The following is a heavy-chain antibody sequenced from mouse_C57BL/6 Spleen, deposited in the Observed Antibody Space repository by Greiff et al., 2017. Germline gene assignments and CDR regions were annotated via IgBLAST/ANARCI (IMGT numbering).Heavy chain of an antibody. V-gene: IGHV1-69*01. J-gene: IGHJ2*01. CDR3: ARWGYYCGSKVFYYFDY. D-gene: IGHD1-1*01. Sequence: QVQLQQSGAELVMPGASVKLSCKASGYTFTSYWMHWVKQRPGQGLEWIGEIDPSDSYTNYNQKFKGKSTLTVDKSSSTAYMQLSSLTSEDSAVYYCARWGYYCGSKVFYYFDYWGQGTTLTVSS. CDR1: GYTFTSYW. CDR2: IDPSDSYT.